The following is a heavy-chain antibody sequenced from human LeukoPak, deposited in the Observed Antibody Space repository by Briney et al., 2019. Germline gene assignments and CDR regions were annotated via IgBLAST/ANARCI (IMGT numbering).Heavy chain of an antibody. CDR3: ARDGTLFGFDP. CDR1: GFSFSRYG. Sequence: GRSLRLSCAAFGFSFSRYGMHWVRQAPGKGLEWVALILFDGSNEYYADSVKGRFTISRDNSKNTLYLQMNSLRTEDTALYYCARDGTLFGFDPWGQGTLVTVSS. V-gene: IGHV3-33*01. CDR2: ILFDGSNE. J-gene: IGHJ5*02. D-gene: IGHD3-3*01.